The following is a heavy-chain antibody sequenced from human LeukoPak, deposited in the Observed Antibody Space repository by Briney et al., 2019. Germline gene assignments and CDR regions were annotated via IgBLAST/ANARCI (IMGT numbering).Heavy chain of an antibody. CDR2: INHDGSDI. V-gene: IGHV3-7*01. Sequence: GGSLRLSCAASGFTFNNYWMTWVRQAPGKGLEWVASINHDGSDIYYVDSVKARFTISRDNTKNSLFPQMNSLRAEDTAVYYCASVESLGYWGQGTLVIVSS. CDR1: GFTFNNYW. CDR3: ASVESLGY. J-gene: IGHJ4*02.